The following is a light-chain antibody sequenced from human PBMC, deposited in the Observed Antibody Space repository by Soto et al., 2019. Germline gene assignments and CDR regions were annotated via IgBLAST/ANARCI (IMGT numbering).Light chain of an antibody. J-gene: IGKJ1*01. CDR1: QNVKSN. V-gene: IGKV3-15*01. CDR3: QQYNNWPRT. CDR2: GAS. Sequence: EAVMTQSPATLSVSPGERATLSCRASQNVKSNLAWYQQKPGQAPSLLIYGASTRATGVPARFSGSGSGTEFTLTISSLQSEDFAIYYCQQYNNWPRTFGQGTKVEIK.